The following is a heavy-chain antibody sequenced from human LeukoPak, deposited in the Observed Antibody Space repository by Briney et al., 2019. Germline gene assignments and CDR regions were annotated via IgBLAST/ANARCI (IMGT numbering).Heavy chain of an antibody. Sequence: GGSLRLSCAGSGFTFSNYWISWVRQAPGKGLEWVANIKKDGSEKYYVDSVKGRFTISRDNAKNSLYLQMNSLRAEDTAVYYCARDFPTYYYDSSGYYDAFDIWGQGTMVTVSS. V-gene: IGHV3-7*01. CDR3: ARDFPTYYYDSSGYYDAFDI. CDR1: GFTFSNYW. J-gene: IGHJ3*02. D-gene: IGHD3-22*01. CDR2: IKKDGSEK.